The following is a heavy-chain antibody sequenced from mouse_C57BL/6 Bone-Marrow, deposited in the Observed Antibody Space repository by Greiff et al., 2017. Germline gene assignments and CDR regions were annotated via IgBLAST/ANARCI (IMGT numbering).Heavy chain of an antibody. CDR1: GYTFTGYW. D-gene: IGHD2-4*01. CDR2: ILPGSGST. Sequence: QVQLQQSGAELMKPGASVKLSCKATGYTFTGYWIEWVKQRPGHGLEWIGEILPGSGSTNYNEKFKGKAPFTADTSSNTAYMQLISLTTDDSDIYYCARGPFYDYDVAYWGQGTLVTVSA. V-gene: IGHV1-9*01. J-gene: IGHJ3*01. CDR3: ARGPFYDYDVAY.